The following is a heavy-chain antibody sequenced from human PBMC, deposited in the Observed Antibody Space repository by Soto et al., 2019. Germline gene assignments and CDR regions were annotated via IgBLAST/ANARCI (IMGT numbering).Heavy chain of an antibody. J-gene: IGHJ4*02. D-gene: IGHD3-10*01. CDR1: GFTFSSYG. V-gene: IGHV3-33*01. CDR3: ASHYYGSGSYPGALGY. Sequence: HVQLVESGGGVVQPGRSLRLSCAASGFTFSSYGMHWVRQAPGKGLEWVAVIWYDGSNKYYADSVKGRFTISRDNSKNTPYLQMNSLRAEDTAVYYCASHYYGSGSYPGALGYWGQGTLVTVSS. CDR2: IWYDGSNK.